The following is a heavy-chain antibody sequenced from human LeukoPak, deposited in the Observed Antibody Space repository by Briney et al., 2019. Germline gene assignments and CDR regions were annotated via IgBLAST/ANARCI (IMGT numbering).Heavy chain of an antibody. J-gene: IGHJ4*02. CDR1: GFTFSNAW. CDR2: IKSKTDGGTT. CDR3: TTSLYYYDSSGYSLGFWVKKKYYFGY. Sequence: GGSLRLSCAASGFTFSNAWMSWVRQAPGKGLEWVGRIKSKTDGGTTDYAAPVKGRFTISRDDSKNTLYLQMNSLKTEDTAVYYCTTSLYYYDSSGYSLGFWVKKKYYFGYWGQGTLVTVSS. D-gene: IGHD3-22*01. V-gene: IGHV3-15*01.